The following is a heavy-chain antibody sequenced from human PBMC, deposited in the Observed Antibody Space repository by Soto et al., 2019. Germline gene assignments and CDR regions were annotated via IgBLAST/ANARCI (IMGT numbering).Heavy chain of an antibody. CDR1: GGSMRNYF. CDR3: AAGEASSRNLAPYYLDF. CDR2: IHYSGTT. V-gene: IGHV4-59*01. J-gene: IGHJ4*02. Sequence: SETLSLTCTVSGGSMRNYFWTWIRQPPGKGLEWIGYIHYSGTTSFFPSYNPSLRSRVTISEDTPKNQFSLKLLSVTTADTAVYFCAAGEASSRNLAPYYLDFWGQGTLVTVSS. D-gene: IGHD6-13*01.